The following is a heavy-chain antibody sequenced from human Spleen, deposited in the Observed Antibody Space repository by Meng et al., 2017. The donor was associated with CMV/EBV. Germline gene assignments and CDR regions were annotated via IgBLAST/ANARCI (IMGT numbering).Heavy chain of an antibody. V-gene: IGHV1-2*02. CDR3: ASSLRFLEWLWDF. CDR1: GYTFTGYY. D-gene: IGHD3-3*01. Sequence: KASGYTFTGYYMHWVRQAAGQGPEWMGGINPNSGETHYAQKFQDRVTLTRDTSISTAYMDLSNLRSDDTAVYYCASSLRFLEWLWDFWGQGTLVTVSS. J-gene: IGHJ4*02. CDR2: INPNSGET.